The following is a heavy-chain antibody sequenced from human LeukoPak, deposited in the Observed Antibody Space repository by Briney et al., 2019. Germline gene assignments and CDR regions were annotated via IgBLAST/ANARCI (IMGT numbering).Heavy chain of an antibody. CDR1: GFTFSSYW. Sequence: PGGSLRLSCAASGFTFSSYWMSWVRQAPGKGLEWVANIKQDGSEKYYVDSVKGRFTISRDNAKNSLYLQMNSLRAEDTAVYYCARGRRPNGYDGIFDYWGQGTLVTVSS. V-gene: IGHV3-7*01. CDR2: IKQDGSEK. D-gene: IGHD5-12*01. CDR3: ARGRRPNGYDGIFDY. J-gene: IGHJ4*02.